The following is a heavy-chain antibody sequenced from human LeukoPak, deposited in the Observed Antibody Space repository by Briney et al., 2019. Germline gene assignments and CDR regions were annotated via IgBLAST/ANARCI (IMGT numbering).Heavy chain of an antibody. Sequence: SETLSLTCTVSGGSISSYYWSWIRQPPGKGLEWIGYIYYSGSTNYNPSLKSRVTMSVDTSKNQFSLKLSSVTAADTAVYYCARGDYGDYQDYWGQGTLVTVSS. CDR1: GGSISSYY. CDR2: IYYSGST. J-gene: IGHJ4*02. CDR3: ARGDYGDYQDY. V-gene: IGHV4-59*01. D-gene: IGHD4-17*01.